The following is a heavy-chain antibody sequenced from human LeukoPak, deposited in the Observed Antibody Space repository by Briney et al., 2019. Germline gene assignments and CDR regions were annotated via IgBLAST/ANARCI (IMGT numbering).Heavy chain of an antibody. D-gene: IGHD3-22*01. J-gene: IGHJ4*02. Sequence: PGESLRLSCAASGFSFSAYNINWVRQAPGKGLEWVSCISPSGDHRYYADSVRGRFTISRDNAKNSVYLQMNSLRAEDTAVYYCARDAAYFDSSGYYPDPLDYWGQGTLVSVSS. CDR3: ARDAAYFDSSGYYPDPLDY. CDR2: ISPSGDHR. V-gene: IGHV3-21*01. CDR1: GFSFSAYN.